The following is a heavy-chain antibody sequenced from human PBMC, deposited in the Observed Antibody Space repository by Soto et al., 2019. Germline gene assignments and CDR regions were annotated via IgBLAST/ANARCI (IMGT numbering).Heavy chain of an antibody. Sequence: TLSLTCTVSGGSISSGGYSWSWIRQPPGKGLEWIGYIYHSGSTYYNPSLKSRVTISVDRSKNQFSLKLSSVTAADTAVYYCARDRLYSSSWYNWFDPWGQGTLATVSS. CDR3: ARDRLYSSSWYNWFDP. CDR1: GGSISSGGYS. D-gene: IGHD6-13*01. J-gene: IGHJ5*02. CDR2: IYHSGST. V-gene: IGHV4-30-2*01.